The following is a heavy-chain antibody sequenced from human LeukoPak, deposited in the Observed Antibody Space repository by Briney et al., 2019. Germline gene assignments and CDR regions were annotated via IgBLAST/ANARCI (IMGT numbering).Heavy chain of an antibody. Sequence: ASVKVSCKASGYTFTGYYMHWVRQAPGQGLEWMGWINPNSGGTNYAQKFQGRVTMTRDTSVSTAYMELSRLRSDDTAVYYCALGGNDVDLDWFDPWGQGTLVTVSS. CDR3: ALGGNDVDLDWFDP. CDR2: INPNSGGT. D-gene: IGHD1-1*01. J-gene: IGHJ5*02. V-gene: IGHV1-2*02. CDR1: GYTFTGYY.